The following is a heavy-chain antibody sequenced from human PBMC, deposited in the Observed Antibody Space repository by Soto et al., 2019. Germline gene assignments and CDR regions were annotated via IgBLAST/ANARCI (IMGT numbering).Heavy chain of an antibody. CDR2: ISNNGGST. J-gene: IGHJ3*02. CDR1: GFTFSSYA. D-gene: IGHD6-19*01. Sequence: GGSLRLSCAASGFTFSSYALSWVRQAPGKGLEWVSAISNNGGSTYYADSVKGRFTISRDNSKNSLYLQMNSLRAEDTAVYYCARDRDSSGWYPSIWGQGTMVTVSS. V-gene: IGHV3-23*01. CDR3: ARDRDSSGWYPSI.